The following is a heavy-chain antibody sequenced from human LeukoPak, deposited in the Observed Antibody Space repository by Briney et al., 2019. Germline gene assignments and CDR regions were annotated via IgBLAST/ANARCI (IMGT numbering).Heavy chain of an antibody. CDR3: ARAVRPRQFLEWLSTFDP. V-gene: IGHV1-46*01. D-gene: IGHD3-3*01. CDR2: INPSGGST. CDR1: GYTFTSYY. J-gene: IGHJ5*02. Sequence: GASVKVSCKASGYTFTSYYMHWVRQAPGQGLEWMGIINPSGGSTNYAQKFQGRVTMTRDTSISTAYMELSRLRSDDTAVYYCARAVRPRQFLEWLSTFDPWGQGTLVTVSS.